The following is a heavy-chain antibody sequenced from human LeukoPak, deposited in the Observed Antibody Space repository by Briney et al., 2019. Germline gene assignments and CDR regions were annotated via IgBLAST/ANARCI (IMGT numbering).Heavy chain of an antibody. Sequence: ASVKASCKASGYTFTSYGISWVRQAPGQGLEWMGWISAYNGKTNYAQKLQGRVTMTTDTSTSTAYMELRSLRSEDTAVYYCASSVAARSTRDLDYWGQGTLVTVSS. CDR2: ISAYNGKT. CDR3: ASSVAARSTRDLDY. J-gene: IGHJ4*02. CDR1: GYTFTSYG. D-gene: IGHD6-13*01. V-gene: IGHV1-18*01.